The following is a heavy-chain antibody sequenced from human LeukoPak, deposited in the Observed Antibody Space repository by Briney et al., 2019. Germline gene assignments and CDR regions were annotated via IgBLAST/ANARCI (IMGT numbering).Heavy chain of an antibody. J-gene: IGHJ4*02. D-gene: IGHD7-27*01. CDR1: GYTFTSYY. Sequence: ASVKVSCKASGYTFTSYYMHWVRQAPGQGLEWMGIINPSGGSTSYAQKFQGRVTMTRDTSTSTVYMELSSLRSEDAAVYYCARVPLNWGPFDYWGQGTLVTVSS. CDR2: INPSGGST. V-gene: IGHV1-46*01. CDR3: ARVPLNWGPFDY.